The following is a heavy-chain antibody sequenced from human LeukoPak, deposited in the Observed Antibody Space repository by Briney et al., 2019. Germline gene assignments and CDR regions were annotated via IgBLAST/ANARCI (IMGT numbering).Heavy chain of an antibody. D-gene: IGHD1-26*01. J-gene: IGHJ5*02. Sequence: SETLSLTCTVSGGSISSYYWSWIRQPPGKGLEWIGYIYYSGSTNYNPSLKSRVTISVDTSKNQFSLKLSSVTAADTAVYYCARFRGGSYWTWGQGTLVTVSS. V-gene: IGHV4-59*01. CDR2: IYYSGST. CDR1: GGSISSYY. CDR3: ARFRGGSYWT.